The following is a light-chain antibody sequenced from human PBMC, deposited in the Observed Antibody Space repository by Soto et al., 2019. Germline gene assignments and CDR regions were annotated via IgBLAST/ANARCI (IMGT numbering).Light chain of an antibody. CDR1: QSVGTS. CDR3: QQGSKWPLT. V-gene: IGKV3-11*01. CDR2: DAS. J-gene: IGKJ5*01. Sequence: EIVVTQSPVTLSLSPGERATLSCRARQSVGTSLAWYQQKPGQSPRLLIYDASNRATGVPARFSGSGSGTDFTLTISSLEPEDFAVYYCQQGSKWPLTFGQGTRLDIK.